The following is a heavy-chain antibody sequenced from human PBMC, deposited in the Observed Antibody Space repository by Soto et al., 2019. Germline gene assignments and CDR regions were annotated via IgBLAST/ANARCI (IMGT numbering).Heavy chain of an antibody. Sequence: QVQLVQSGAEMKKPGSSVKVSCKASGGTFSSYAINWVRQAPGQGLEWMGGIIPIFGTVNYAQKFQGRVTITADESTYTGYMELTNLRSEDTAVYYCARVGNYYDRSGYFDCWGQGTLVTVSS. V-gene: IGHV1-69*12. J-gene: IGHJ4*02. CDR1: GGTFSSYA. CDR3: ARVGNYYDRSGYFDC. CDR2: IIPIFGTV. D-gene: IGHD3-22*01.